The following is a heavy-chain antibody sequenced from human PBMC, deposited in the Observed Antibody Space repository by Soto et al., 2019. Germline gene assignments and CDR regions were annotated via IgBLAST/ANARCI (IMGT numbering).Heavy chain of an antibody. V-gene: IGHV3-7*04. CDR3: ARVVGAPNWFDP. J-gene: IGHJ5*02. CDR2: IKQDGNEK. CDR1: GLTFSSNW. D-gene: IGHD1-26*01. Sequence: ESGGGLVQPGGSLRLSCAASGLTFSSNWMSWVRQAPGRGLECVANIKQDGNEKYYVDSVKGRFTISRDNAKNSLYLQMNSLRAEDTAVYYCARVVGAPNWFDPWGQGTLVTVSS.